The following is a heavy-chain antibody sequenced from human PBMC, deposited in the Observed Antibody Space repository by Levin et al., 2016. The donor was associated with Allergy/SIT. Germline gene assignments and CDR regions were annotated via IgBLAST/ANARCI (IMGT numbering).Heavy chain of an antibody. CDR3: ARQLGRIAAAVGMVFDY. J-gene: IGHJ4*02. V-gene: IGHV4-34*01. Sequence: SETLSLTCAVYGGSFSGYYWSWIRQPPGKGLEWIGEINHSGSTNYNPSLKSRVTISVDTSKNQFSLKLSSVTAADTAVYYCARQLGRIAAAVGMVFDYWGQGTLVTVSS. CDR1: GGSFSGYY. D-gene: IGHD6-13*01. CDR2: INHSGST.